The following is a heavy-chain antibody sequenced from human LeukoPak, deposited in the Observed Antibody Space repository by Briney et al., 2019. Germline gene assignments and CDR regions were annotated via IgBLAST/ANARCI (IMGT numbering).Heavy chain of an antibody. CDR2: IYYSGST. V-gene: IGHV4-59*01. CDR1: GGSISGYY. J-gene: IGHJ6*02. CDR3: ARDRGTTGGYGMDV. Sequence: SETLSLTRAVSGGSISGYYWSWIRQSPGKGLEWIGYIYYSGSTNYNPSLKSRVTISVDTSKNQFSLEMSAVTAADTAVYYCARDRGTTGGYGMDVWGQGTTVTVSS. D-gene: IGHD1-1*01.